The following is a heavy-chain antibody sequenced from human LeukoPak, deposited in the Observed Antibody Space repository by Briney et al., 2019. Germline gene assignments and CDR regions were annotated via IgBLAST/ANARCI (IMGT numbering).Heavy chain of an antibody. D-gene: IGHD5-18*01. CDR2: IYYSGST. CDR3: ARANSYDYGYDAIDS. Sequence: PSETLSLTCTVSGGSISSSSYYWGWIRQPPGKGLEWSGSIYYSGSTYYNPSLKSRVTISVDTSKNQFSLKLSSVTAADTAVYYCARANSYDYGYDAIDSGRGGTMVSDSS. V-gene: IGHV4-39*07. CDR1: GGSISSSSYY. J-gene: IGHJ3*02.